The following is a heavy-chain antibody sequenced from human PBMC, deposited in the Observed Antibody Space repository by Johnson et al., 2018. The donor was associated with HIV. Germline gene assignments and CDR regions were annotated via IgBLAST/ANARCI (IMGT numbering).Heavy chain of an antibody. Sequence: MQLVESGGGLIQPGGSLRLSCAASGFTVSSNYMSWVRQAPGKGLEWVSVIYSGGSPYYADSVKGRFTISRDNSKNTLYLQMNSLRAEDKAVYYCARLGLTDAFDIWGQGTMVTVSS. V-gene: IGHV3-53*01. CDR3: ARLGLTDAFDI. CDR2: IYSGGSP. J-gene: IGHJ3*02. CDR1: GFTVSSNY. D-gene: IGHD2-8*01.